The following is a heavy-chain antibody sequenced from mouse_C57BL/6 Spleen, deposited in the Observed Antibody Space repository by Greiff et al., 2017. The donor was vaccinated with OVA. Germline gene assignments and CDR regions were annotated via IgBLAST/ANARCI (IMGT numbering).Heavy chain of an antibody. D-gene: IGHD1-1*01. J-gene: IGHJ2*01. V-gene: IGHV1-80*01. CDR3: ARKERAVVAFDY. CDR1: GYAFSSYW. Sequence: QVQLKESGAELVKPGASVKISCKASGYAFSSYWMNWVKQRPGKGLEWIGQIYPGDGDTNYNGKFKGKATLTADKSSSTAYMQLSSLTSEDSAVYFCARKERAVVAFDYWGQGTTLTVSS. CDR2: IYPGDGDT.